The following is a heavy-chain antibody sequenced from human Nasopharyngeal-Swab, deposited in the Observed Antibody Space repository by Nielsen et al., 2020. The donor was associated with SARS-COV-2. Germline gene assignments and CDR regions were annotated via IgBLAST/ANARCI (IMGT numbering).Heavy chain of an antibody. D-gene: IGHD4-17*01. J-gene: IGHJ4*02. Sequence: SLKLSCAASGFTFDDYAMHLVLQAPGKGLEWVSGISWNSGSIGYADSVKGRFTISRDNAKNSLYLQMNSLRAEDTALYYCAKLAYGDYVIDYWGQGTLVTVSS. CDR3: AKLAYGDYVIDY. CDR1: GFTFDDYA. V-gene: IGHV3-9*01. CDR2: ISWNSGSI.